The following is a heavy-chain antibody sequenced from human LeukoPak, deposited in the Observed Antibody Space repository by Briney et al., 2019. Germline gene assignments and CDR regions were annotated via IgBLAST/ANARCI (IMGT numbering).Heavy chain of an antibody. CDR1: GFTFSSYT. V-gene: IGHV3-21*04. CDR3: ARLYSYYYDSSGYYRDGYFDY. J-gene: IGHJ4*02. Sequence: GGSLRFSCAASGFTFSSYTMNWVRQAPGKGLEWVSIIGSGSSYIHYADSVKGRFTISRDNAKNSLYLQMNSLRSDDTAVYYCARLYSYYYDSSGYYRDGYFDYWGQGTLVTVSS. D-gene: IGHD3-22*01. CDR2: IGSGSSYI.